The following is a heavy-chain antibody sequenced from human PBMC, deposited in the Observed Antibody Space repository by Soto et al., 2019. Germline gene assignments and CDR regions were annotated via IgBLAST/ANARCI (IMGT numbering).Heavy chain of an antibody. CDR3: ASGETITGTLGGDYYYGMDV. J-gene: IGHJ6*02. V-gene: IGHV1-69*01. CDR1: GGTFSSYA. Sequence: QVQLVQSGAEVKKPGSSVKVSCKASGGTFSSYAISWVRQAPGQGLEWMGGIIRIFGTANYAQKFQGRGTITADESTTTADVELSSLRSEDTAVYYCASGETITGTLGGDYYYGMDVWGQGTTVTVSS. D-gene: IGHD1-20*01. CDR2: IIRIFGTA.